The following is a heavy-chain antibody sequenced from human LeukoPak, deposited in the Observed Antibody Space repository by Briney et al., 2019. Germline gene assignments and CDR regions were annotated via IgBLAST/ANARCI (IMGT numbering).Heavy chain of an antibody. Sequence: KPSETLSLTCTVSGGSISSYYWSWIRKPPGKGLERIGYIYYSGSTNYNPSLKSRVTISVDTSKNQFSLKLSSVSAADTAVYYCARLFRGGYYYYGMDVWGQGTTVTVSS. D-gene: IGHD3-10*01. CDR1: GGSISSYY. V-gene: IGHV4-59*08. CDR3: ARLFRGGYYYYGMDV. J-gene: IGHJ6*02. CDR2: IYYSGST.